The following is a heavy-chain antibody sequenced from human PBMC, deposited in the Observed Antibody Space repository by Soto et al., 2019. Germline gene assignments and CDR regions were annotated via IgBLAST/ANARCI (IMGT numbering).Heavy chain of an antibody. CDR1: GVSLTRKS. Sequence: ALRVTCVASGVSLTRKSMNWVRQAPGKGLEWVSSISSTTNYIYYGDSMKGRFTISRDNAKNSLYLEMNSLRAEDTAVYYCARESEDLTSNFGYWGPGSLFLVSS. D-gene: IGHD7-27*01. J-gene: IGHJ4*02. V-gene: IGHV3-21*06. CDR3: ARESEDLTSNFGY. CDR2: ISSTTNYI.